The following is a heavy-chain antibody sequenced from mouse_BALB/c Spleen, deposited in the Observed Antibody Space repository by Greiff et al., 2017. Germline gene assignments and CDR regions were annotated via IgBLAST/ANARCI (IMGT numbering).Heavy chain of an antibody. CDR1: GYTFTDYW. V-gene: IGHV1-69*01. CDR2: IDTSDSYT. Sequence: QVQLKQPGAELVMPGASVKMSCKASGYTFTDYWMHWVKQRPGQGLEWIGAIDTSDSYTSYNQKFKGKATLTVDESSSTAYMQLSSLTSEDSAVYYCARGGGYAMDYWGQGTSVTVSS. J-gene: IGHJ4*01. CDR3: ARGGGYAMDY.